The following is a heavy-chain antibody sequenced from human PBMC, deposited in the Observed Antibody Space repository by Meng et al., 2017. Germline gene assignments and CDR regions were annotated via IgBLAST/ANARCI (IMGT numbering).Heavy chain of an antibody. Sequence: GGLLRPPCAAPGSTFSSYAMPWVRQVPGKWLEWLAVISYDGSNKYYADSVKGRFTISRDNSKNTLYLQMNSLRAEDTAVYYCARDREIQLWGGAFDVWGQGTMVTVSS. D-gene: IGHD5-18*01. CDR2: ISYDGSNK. CDR3: ARDREIQLWGGAFDV. CDR1: GSTFSSYA. J-gene: IGHJ3*01. V-gene: IGHV3-30*04.